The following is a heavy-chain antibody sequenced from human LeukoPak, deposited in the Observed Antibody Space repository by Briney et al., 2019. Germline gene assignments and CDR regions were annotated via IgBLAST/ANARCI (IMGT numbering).Heavy chain of an antibody. CDR2: INVDGSDT. J-gene: IGHJ5*02. V-gene: IGHV3-74*01. CDR1: GFTLSDHW. D-gene: IGHD1-1*01. Sequence: GGSLRLSCADSGFTLSDHWMNWVRQPPGKGLLWVSHINVDGSDTDYADSVKGRFTISRDNARNTLYLQMDSLRVEDTAVYYCVRDGTGYPPFDLWGQGNLVTVSS. CDR3: VRDGTGYPPFDL.